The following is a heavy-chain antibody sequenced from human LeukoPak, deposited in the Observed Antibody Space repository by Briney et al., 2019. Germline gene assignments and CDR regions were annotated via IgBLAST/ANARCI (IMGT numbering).Heavy chain of an antibody. D-gene: IGHD1-26*01. CDR1: GFTFITYS. V-gene: IGHV3-21*01. CDR3: ARAYSGTYGLAYYYMDV. CDR2: ISSSSRYI. Sequence: GGSLRLSCAVSGFTFITYSMNWVRQAPGKGLEWVSSISSSSRYIYYAESVKGRFTISRDNDKNSLYLQMTSLRVEDTDGYYCARAYSGTYGLAYYYMDVWGKGTTVTISS. J-gene: IGHJ6*03.